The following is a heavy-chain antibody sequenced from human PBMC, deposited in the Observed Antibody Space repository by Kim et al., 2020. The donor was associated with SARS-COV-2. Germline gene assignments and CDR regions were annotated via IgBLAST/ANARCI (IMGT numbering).Heavy chain of an antibody. CDR3: VKEAAFTTVVVDYYFDY. Sequence: GGSLRLSCVASGFTFSNYGMHWVRQAPGKGLEWVGIVSYEGSNTFYAGFVEGRFTISRDNSKNTLYLQMNSLRTEDTALYYCVKEAAFTTVVVDYYFDYWGQGTLVTVSS. CDR1: GFTFSNYG. D-gene: IGHD2-15*01. V-gene: IGHV3-30*18. CDR2: VSYEGSNT. J-gene: IGHJ4*02.